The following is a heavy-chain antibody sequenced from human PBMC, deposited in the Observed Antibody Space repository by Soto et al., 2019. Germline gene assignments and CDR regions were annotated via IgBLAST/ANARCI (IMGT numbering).Heavy chain of an antibody. CDR3: ARVEYSSSSYYYYYYGMDV. D-gene: IGHD6-6*01. CDR2: INPNSGGT. CDR1: GYTFTGYY. V-gene: IGHV1-2*02. J-gene: IGHJ6*02. Sequence: ASVKVSCKASGYTFTGYYMHWVRQAPGQGLEWMGWINPNSGGTNYAQKFQGRVTMTRDTSISTAYMELRRLRSDDTAVYYCARVEYSSSSYYYYYYGMDVWGQGTTVTVSS.